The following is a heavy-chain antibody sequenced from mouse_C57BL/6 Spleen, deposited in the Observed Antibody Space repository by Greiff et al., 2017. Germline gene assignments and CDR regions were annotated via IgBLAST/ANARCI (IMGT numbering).Heavy chain of an antibody. CDR3: ARGNYDYLYYAMDY. V-gene: IGHV1-69*01. Sequence: QVQLKQPGAELVMPGASVKLSCKASGYTFTSYWMHWVKQRPGQGLEWIGEIDPSDSYTNYNQKFKGKSTLTVDKSSSTAYMQLSSLTSEDSAVYYCARGNYDYLYYAMDYWGQGTSVTVSS. CDR2: IDPSDSYT. J-gene: IGHJ4*01. CDR1: GYTFTSYW. D-gene: IGHD2-4*01.